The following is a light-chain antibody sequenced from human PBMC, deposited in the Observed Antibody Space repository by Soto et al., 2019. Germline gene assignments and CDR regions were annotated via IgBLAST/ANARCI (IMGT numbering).Light chain of an antibody. CDR3: QQYYSYPPYT. CDR1: QSVSSN. V-gene: IGKV3-15*01. CDR2: GAS. Sequence: EIVMTQSPATLSVSPGERATLSCRASQSVSSNLAWYQQKPGQAPRLLIYGASTLQSGVPSRFSGSGSGTDFTLTISCLQSEDFATYYCQQYYSYPPYTFGQGTKLEIK. J-gene: IGKJ2*01.